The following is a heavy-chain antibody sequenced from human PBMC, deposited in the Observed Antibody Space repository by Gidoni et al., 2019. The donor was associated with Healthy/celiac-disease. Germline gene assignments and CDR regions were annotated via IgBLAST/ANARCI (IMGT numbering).Heavy chain of an antibody. CDR1: GGSFSGYY. Sequence: QVQLQQWGAGLLKPSETLSLTCAVDGGSFSGYYWSWIRQPPGKGLEWIGEINHSGSTNYNPSLKSRVTISVDTSKNQFSLKLSSVTAADTAVYYCARVGCSSTSCYDISGFDPWGQGTLVTVSS. D-gene: IGHD2-2*01. V-gene: IGHV4-34*01. J-gene: IGHJ5*02. CDR2: INHSGST. CDR3: ARVGCSSTSCYDISGFDP.